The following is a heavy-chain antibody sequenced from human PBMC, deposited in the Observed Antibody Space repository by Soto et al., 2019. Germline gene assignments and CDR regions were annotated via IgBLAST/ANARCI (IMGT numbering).Heavy chain of an antibody. CDR2: INAGNGNT. CDR1: GYTFTSFS. V-gene: IGHV1-3*01. D-gene: IGHD4-17*01. J-gene: IGHJ4*02. CDR3: ASDDYGVLHY. Sequence: QVQLVQSGAEVKKPGASVKVSCKASGYTFTSFSIHWVRQAPGQRLEWMGWINAGNGNTKYSQKFQGRVTITRDTSARTAYMDLSSLRSEDTAVYYCASDDYGVLHYWGQGTLVTVSS.